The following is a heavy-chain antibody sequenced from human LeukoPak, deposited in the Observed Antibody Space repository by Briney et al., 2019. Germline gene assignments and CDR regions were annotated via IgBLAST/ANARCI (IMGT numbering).Heavy chain of an antibody. Sequence: ASVKVSCKPSGYTFTSYGISWVRQAPGQGLEWMGWISAYNGNTNYAQKLQGRVTMTIDTSTSTAYMELRSLRSDDTAVYYCARGRQQLVRRDYMDVWGKGTTVTVSS. CDR2: ISAYNGNT. J-gene: IGHJ6*03. V-gene: IGHV1-18*01. D-gene: IGHD6-13*01. CDR1: GYTFTSYG. CDR3: ARGRQQLVRRDYMDV.